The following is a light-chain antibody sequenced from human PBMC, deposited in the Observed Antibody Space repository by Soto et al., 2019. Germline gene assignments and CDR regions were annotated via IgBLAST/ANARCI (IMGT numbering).Light chain of an antibody. CDR3: QQFKDYVWT. CDR1: QGISSY. V-gene: IGKV1-8*01. J-gene: IGKJ1*01. CDR2: DAS. Sequence: AIRMTQSPSSFSASTGDRVTITCRASQGISSYLAWYQQKPGRAPSLIIYDASTLERGVPSRFSGSGSGTEFTLIISNLQPDDFATCYCQQFKDYVWTFGQGTKVDIK.